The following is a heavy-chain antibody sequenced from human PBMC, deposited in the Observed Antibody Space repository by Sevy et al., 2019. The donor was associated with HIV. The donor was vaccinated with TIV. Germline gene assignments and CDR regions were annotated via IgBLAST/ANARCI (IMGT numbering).Heavy chain of an antibody. CDR3: AREGSSATKNNWFDP. V-gene: IGHV1-46*03. CDR1: GYTFTSYY. Sequence: ASVKVSCKASGYTFTSYYMHWVRQAPGQGLEWMGIINPSGGSTGYAQKFQGRVTMTRDTSTSTVYMELSSLRSEDTAVYYCAREGSSATKNNWFDPWGQGTLVTVS. CDR2: INPSGGST. D-gene: IGHD6-6*01. J-gene: IGHJ5*02.